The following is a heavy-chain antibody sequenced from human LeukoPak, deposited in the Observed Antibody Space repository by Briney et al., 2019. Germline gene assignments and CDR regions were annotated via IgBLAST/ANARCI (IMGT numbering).Heavy chain of an antibody. CDR3: ARSSSYYYDSSGYSPFDY. CDR2: IYYSGST. D-gene: IGHD3-22*01. V-gene: IGHV4-59*01. Sequence: PSETLSLTCTVSGGSIGSYYWSWIRQPPGKGLEWIGYIYYSGSTNYNPSLKSRVTISVDTSKNQFSLKLSSVTAADTAVYYCARSSSYYYDSSGYSPFDYWGQGTLVTVSS. J-gene: IGHJ4*02. CDR1: GGSIGSYY.